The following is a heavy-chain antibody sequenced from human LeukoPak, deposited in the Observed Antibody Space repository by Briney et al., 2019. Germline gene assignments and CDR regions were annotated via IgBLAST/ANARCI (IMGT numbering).Heavy chain of an antibody. J-gene: IGHJ6*02. Sequence: GESLQISCKGSGYSFTSYWIGWVRQLPGKGLEWMGIIYPGDSDTRYSPSFQGQVTISADKSISTAYLQWSSLKASDTAMYYCARLYYYYDSSGYQSPVPQQAYYGMDVWGQGTTVTVSS. V-gene: IGHV5-51*01. D-gene: IGHD3-22*01. CDR2: IYPGDSDT. CDR3: ARLYYYYDSSGYQSPVPQQAYYGMDV. CDR1: GYSFTSYW.